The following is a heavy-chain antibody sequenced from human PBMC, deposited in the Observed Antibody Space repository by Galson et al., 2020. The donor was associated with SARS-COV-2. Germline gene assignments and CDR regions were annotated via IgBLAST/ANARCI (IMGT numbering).Heavy chain of an antibody. Sequence: GGSLRLSCAASGFTFSDYYMSWIRQAPGKGLEWVSYISSSGSTIYYADSVKGRFTISRDNAKNSLYLQMNSLRAEDTAVYYCARDFAYDSSGLVVWGVMDVWGQGTTVTVSS. CDR1: GFTFSDYY. CDR2: ISSSGSTI. J-gene: IGHJ6*02. V-gene: IGHV3-11*01. CDR3: ARDFAYDSSGLVVWGVMDV. D-gene: IGHD3-22*01.